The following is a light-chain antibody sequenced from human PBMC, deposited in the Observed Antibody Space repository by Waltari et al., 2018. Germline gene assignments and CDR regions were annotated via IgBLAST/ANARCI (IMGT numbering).Light chain of an antibody. CDR3: AVWDDNLYGVV. CDR1: RSNIGSNS. V-gene: IGLV1-47*01. J-gene: IGLJ2*01. Sequence: QSVLTQPPSASGAPGQRVTISCSGSRSNIGSNSVSWYQQFPGTAPRLLIYRNFQGPSGVPERFSGSKSGTSASLAISGLRSEDEADYYCAVWDDNLYGVVFGGGTKLTVL. CDR2: RNF.